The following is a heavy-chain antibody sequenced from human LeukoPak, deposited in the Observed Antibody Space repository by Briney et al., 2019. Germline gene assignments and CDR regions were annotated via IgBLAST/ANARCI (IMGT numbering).Heavy chain of an antibody. CDR1: GLAVNSNY. D-gene: IGHD6-19*01. V-gene: IGHV3-53*01. Sequence: GGSLGLSCAASGLAVNSNYMTWVRQAPGKGLEWVSVIYSGGSTYYADSVKGRFTISRDNSKNTLYLQMSSLRAEDTAVYYCAGGSGWYLINYWGQGTLVTVSS. CDR3: AGGSGWYLINY. CDR2: IYSGGST. J-gene: IGHJ4*02.